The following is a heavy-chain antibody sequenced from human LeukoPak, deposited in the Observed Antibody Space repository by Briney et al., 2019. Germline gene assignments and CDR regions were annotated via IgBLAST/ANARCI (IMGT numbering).Heavy chain of an antibody. J-gene: IGHJ4*02. D-gene: IGHD6-19*01. Sequence: PSETLSLTCTVSGGSISGSYWNWIRQPAGKGLEWIGRIYTSGTTNYNPSLQSRVTMSVDTSKNQFSLKLSSVTAADTAVYYCARELTMMAGTTVDYWGQGTLVTVSS. V-gene: IGHV4-4*07. CDR2: IYTSGTT. CDR3: ARELTMMAGTTVDY. CDR1: GGSISGSY.